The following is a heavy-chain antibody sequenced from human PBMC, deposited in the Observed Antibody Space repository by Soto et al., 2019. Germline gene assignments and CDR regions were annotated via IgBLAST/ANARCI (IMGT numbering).Heavy chain of an antibody. CDR1: VGSISSYY. V-gene: IGHV4-59*01. CDR2: IYYSGST. J-gene: IGHJ4*02. CDR3: ARAWGRVFEY. Sequence: QVQLQESGPGLVKPSETLSLTCTVSVGSISSYYWSWIRQPPGKGLEWIGYIYYSGSTNYNPSLKSRVTISVDTSKNQCSLKLSSVNAADTAVYYCARAWGRVFEYGGQGTLVTVSS. D-gene: IGHD3-16*01.